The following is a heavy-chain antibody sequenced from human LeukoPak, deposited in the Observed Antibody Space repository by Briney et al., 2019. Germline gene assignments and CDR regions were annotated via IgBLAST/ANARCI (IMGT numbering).Heavy chain of an antibody. CDR2: IYTSGGT. CDR3: ARGLWFGDENPPYFDY. Sequence: SETLSLTCTVSGGSISSYYWSWIRQPAGKGLEWIGRIYTSGGTNYNPSLKSRVTMSVDTSKNQFSLKLSSVTAADTAVYYCARGLWFGDENPPYFDYWGQGTLVTVSS. D-gene: IGHD3-10*01. V-gene: IGHV4-4*07. CDR1: GGSISSYY. J-gene: IGHJ4*02.